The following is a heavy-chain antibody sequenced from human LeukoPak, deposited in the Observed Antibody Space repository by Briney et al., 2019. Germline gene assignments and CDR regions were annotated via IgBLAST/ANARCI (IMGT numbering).Heavy chain of an antibody. CDR3: TTEDYGGNSVSFY. J-gene: IGHJ4*02. Sequence: GGSLRLSCAASGFTFSSYGMHWVRQAPGEGLEWVGRIKSKTDGGTTDYAAPVKGRFTISRDDSKNTLYLQMNSLKTEDTAVYYCTTEDYGGNSVSFYWGQGTLVTVSS. CDR1: GFTFSSYG. D-gene: IGHD4-23*01. V-gene: IGHV3-15*01. CDR2: IKSKTDGGTT.